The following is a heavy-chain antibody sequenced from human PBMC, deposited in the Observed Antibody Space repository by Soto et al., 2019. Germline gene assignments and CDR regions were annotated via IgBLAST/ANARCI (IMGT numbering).Heavy chain of an antibody. J-gene: IGHJ3*02. Sequence: GGSLRLSCAASGFTFDDYAMHWVRQAPGKGPEWVSGISWNSGSIGYADSVKGRFTISRDNAKNSLYLQMNSLRAEDTALYYCAKDRSSSWYYDAFDIWGQGTMVTVSS. CDR3: AKDRSSSWYYDAFDI. CDR2: ISWNSGSI. V-gene: IGHV3-9*01. D-gene: IGHD6-13*01. CDR1: GFTFDDYA.